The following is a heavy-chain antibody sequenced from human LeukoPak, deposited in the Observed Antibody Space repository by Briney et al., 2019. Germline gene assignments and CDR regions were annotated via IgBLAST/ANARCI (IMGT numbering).Heavy chain of an antibody. CDR3: ARLRWVVVAATGADY. V-gene: IGHV5-51*01. D-gene: IGHD2-15*01. CDR1: GYSFTSYW. Sequence: RGESLKISCKGSGYSFTSYWIGWVRQMPGKGLEWMGIIYPGDSDTRYRPSFQGQVTISADKSISTAYLQWSSLKASDTAMYYCARLRWVVVAATGADYWGQGTLVTVSS. J-gene: IGHJ4*02. CDR2: IYPGDSDT.